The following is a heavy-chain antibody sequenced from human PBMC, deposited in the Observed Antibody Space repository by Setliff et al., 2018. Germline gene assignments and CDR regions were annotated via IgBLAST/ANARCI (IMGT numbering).Heavy chain of an antibody. Sequence: LSLTCTVSGASLTSGTYYWGWIRQPPGKGLEWIGRIYYRGDTYYNPSLKGRLTISVDTAQNQFSLRLTSVTAADTAVYYGARTGTYRYFDYWGQGALVTVSS. J-gene: IGHJ4*02. CDR3: ARTGTYRYFDY. CDR2: IYYRGDT. V-gene: IGHV4-39*01. D-gene: IGHD1-1*01. CDR1: GASLTSGTYY.